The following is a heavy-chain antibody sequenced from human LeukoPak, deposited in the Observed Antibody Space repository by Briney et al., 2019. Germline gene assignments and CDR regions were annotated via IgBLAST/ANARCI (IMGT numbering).Heavy chain of an antibody. Sequence: ASVKVSCKASGYTFTSYGISWVRQAPGQGLEWMGWISAYNGNTNYAQELQGRVTMTTDTSTSTAYMELRSLRSDDTAVYYCARGGPRDTAMATFDYWGQGTLVTVSS. J-gene: IGHJ4*02. V-gene: IGHV1-18*01. CDR1: GYTFTSYG. D-gene: IGHD5-18*01. CDR2: ISAYNGNT. CDR3: ARGGPRDTAMATFDY.